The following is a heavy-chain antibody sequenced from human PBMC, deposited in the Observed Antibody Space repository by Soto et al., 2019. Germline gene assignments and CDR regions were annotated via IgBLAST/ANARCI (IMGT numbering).Heavy chain of an antibody. CDR2: LIPIFGRA. J-gene: IGHJ4*02. CDR3: ASGKKALSSSDLVDN. CDR1: GGTFSSYA. D-gene: IGHD6-6*01. V-gene: IGHV1-69*12. Sequence: QVQLVQSGAEVKKPGSSVKVSCKASGGTFSSYAITWVRQAPGQGLEWMGGLIPIFGRANYAQKFQGRVTIXXDXSXXTAYMELSSLRSEDTAVYYCASGKKALSSSDLVDNWGQGTLITVSS.